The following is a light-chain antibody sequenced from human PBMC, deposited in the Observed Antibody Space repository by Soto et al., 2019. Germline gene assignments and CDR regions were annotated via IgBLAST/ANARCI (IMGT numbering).Light chain of an antibody. Sequence: LLTQSPGTLSLSPGESATLSCKTSQSRGSNFLAWYQHKPGQAPRLLIYASSNRATGIPDRFSGSASGTDFTLTINRLEPEYVAFYYCQLYGIPPHFGQGTRLEIK. J-gene: IGKJ5*01. V-gene: IGKV3-20*01. CDR2: ASS. CDR3: QLYGIPPH. CDR1: QSRGSNF.